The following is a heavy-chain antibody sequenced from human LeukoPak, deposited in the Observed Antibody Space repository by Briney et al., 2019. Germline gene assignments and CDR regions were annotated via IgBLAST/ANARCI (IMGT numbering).Heavy chain of an antibody. V-gene: IGHV3-30*03. CDR3: AGGCSSTSCPLVY. J-gene: IGHJ4*02. D-gene: IGHD2-2*01. CDR1: GFSFSTYG. CDR2: ISYDGSNK. Sequence: GRSLRLSCAASGFSFSTYGMHWVRQAPGKGLEWVALISYDGSNKYYADSVKGRFSISRDNSKNTLYLQMNSLRAEDTAVYYCAGGCSSTSCPLVYWGQGTLVTVSS.